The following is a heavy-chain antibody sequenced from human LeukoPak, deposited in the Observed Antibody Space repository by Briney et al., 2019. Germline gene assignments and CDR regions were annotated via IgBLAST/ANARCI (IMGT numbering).Heavy chain of an antibody. Sequence: GGSLRLSCAASGFTFSSYAMPWVRQAPGKGLEWVAVISYDGSNKYYADSVKGRFTISRDNSKNTLYLQMNSLRAEDTAVYYCARALGCSSTSCYWENNWFDPWGQGTLVTVSS. J-gene: IGHJ5*02. CDR2: ISYDGSNK. V-gene: IGHV3-30-3*01. CDR3: ARALGCSSTSCYWENNWFDP. CDR1: GFTFSSYA. D-gene: IGHD2-2*01.